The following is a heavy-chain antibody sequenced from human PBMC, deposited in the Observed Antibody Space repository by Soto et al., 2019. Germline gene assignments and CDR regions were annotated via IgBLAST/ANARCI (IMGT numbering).Heavy chain of an antibody. V-gene: IGHV2-5*02. J-gene: IGHJ4*02. CDR1: GFSLSTSGVG. CDR3: AHRRIGVSQWNYGDFDY. CDR2: IYWDDDK. D-gene: IGHD1-7*01. Sequence: SGPTLVNPTQTLTLTCTFSGFSLSTSGVGVGWIRQPPGKALEGLVIIYWDDDKRYSPSLWGRLTITKDTSKNQVVLTMTNVDPEDTATYFCAHRRIGVSQWNYGDFDYWGQGILVTVSS.